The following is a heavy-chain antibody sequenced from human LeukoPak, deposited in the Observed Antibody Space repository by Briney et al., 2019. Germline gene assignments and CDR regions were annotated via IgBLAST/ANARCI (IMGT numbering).Heavy chain of an antibody. V-gene: IGHV4-38-2*02. CDR3: ARSQASDLYMVRGVGPQE. Sequence: KPSETLSLTCTVSGYSISSGYYWGWIRQPPGKGLEWIGSIYYSGSTHYNPSLKSRVTISVDTSKNQFSLNLSSVTAADTAVYYCARSQASDLYMVRGVGPQEWGQGTLVTVSS. CDR1: GYSISSGYY. J-gene: IGHJ4*02. CDR2: IYYSGST. D-gene: IGHD3-10*01.